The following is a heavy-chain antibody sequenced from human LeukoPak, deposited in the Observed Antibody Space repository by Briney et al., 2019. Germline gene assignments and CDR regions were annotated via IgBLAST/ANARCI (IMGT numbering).Heavy chain of an antibody. V-gene: IGHV1-69*04. CDR3: ASGYSSGWRRYFDY. J-gene: IGHJ4*02. CDR1: GGTFSSYA. D-gene: IGHD6-19*01. CDR2: IIPILGIA. Sequence: GASVKVSCKASGGTFSSYAISWVRQAPGQGLEWMGRIIPILGIANYAQKFQGRVTITADKSTSTAYMELSSLRSEDTAVYYCASGYSSGWRRYFDYWGQGTLVTVSS.